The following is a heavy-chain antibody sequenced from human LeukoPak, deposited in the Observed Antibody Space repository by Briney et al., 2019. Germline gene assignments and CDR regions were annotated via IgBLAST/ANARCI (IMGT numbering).Heavy chain of an antibody. CDR2: IIPIFGTA. Sequence: ASVKVSCKASGGTFSSYAISWVRQAPGQGLEWMGRIIPIFGTANYAQKFQGGVTITTDESTSTAYMELSSLRSEDTAVYYCAALMTTVTTLDYWGQGTLVTVSS. J-gene: IGHJ4*02. CDR1: GGTFSSYA. D-gene: IGHD4-17*01. CDR3: AALMTTVTTLDY. V-gene: IGHV1-69*05.